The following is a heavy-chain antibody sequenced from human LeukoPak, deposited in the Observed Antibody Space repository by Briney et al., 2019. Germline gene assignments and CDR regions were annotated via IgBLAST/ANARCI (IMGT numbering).Heavy chain of an antibody. Sequence: GGSLRLSCAASGFTFCSYSMNWVRQAPGKGLEWVSYISSRGSTIYYADSVKGRFTISRDNAKNSLYLQMNSLRAEDTAVYYCARDRVARYCTNGVCYGSQAFDIWGQGTMVTVSS. CDR3: ARDRVARYCTNGVCYGSQAFDI. CDR2: ISSRGSTI. V-gene: IGHV3-48*04. CDR1: GFTFCSYS. J-gene: IGHJ3*02. D-gene: IGHD2-8*01.